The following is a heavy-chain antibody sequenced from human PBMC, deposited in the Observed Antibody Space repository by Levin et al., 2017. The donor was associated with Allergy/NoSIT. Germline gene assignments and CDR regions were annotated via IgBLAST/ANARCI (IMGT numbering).Heavy chain of an antibody. V-gene: IGHV1-2*02. CDR1: GYTFTAYY. Sequence: ASVKVSCKASGYTFTAYYLHWVRQAPGQGLEWMGWIDPNSGGTIFAQKFQGRVTMTRDTSINTVYMEMSSLGSDDTAVYFCARGPNSGGGDYWGQGTLVTVSS. J-gene: IGHJ4*02. D-gene: IGHD1-1*01. CDR3: ARGPNSGGGDY. CDR2: IDPNSGGT.